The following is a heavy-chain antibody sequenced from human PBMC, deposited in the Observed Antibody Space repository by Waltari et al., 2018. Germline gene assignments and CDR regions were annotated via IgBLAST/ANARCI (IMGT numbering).Heavy chain of an antibody. V-gene: IGHV3-23*01. CDR1: GFTFSSYA. CDR3: AKDGDYGSGSYGFDY. CDR2: IRGSGGST. D-gene: IGHD3-10*01. Sequence: EVQLLESGGGLVQPGGSLRLSCAASGFTFSSYAMSWVRQAPGKGLEGVSAIRGSGGSTYYADSVKCRFTISRDNSKNTLYLQMNSLRAEDTAVYYCAKDGDYGSGSYGFDYWGQGTLVTVSS. J-gene: IGHJ4*02.